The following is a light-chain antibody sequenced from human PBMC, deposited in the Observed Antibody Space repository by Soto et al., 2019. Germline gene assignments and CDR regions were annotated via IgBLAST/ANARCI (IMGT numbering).Light chain of an antibody. CDR2: AAS. J-gene: IGKJ1*01. Sequence: EIVMTQSPATLSVSPGERATLSCRASQSVSSNLAWYQQKPGQAPRLLIYAASTRATGIPARFSGSGSETEFTLTISSLQSEDFAVYYCQQYHNWRTFGQGTKVDIK. CDR1: QSVSSN. CDR3: QQYHNWRT. V-gene: IGKV3-15*01.